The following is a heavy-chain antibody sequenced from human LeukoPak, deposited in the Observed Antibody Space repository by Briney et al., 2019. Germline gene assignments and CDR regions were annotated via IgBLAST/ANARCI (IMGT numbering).Heavy chain of an antibody. CDR2: IYHSGST. V-gene: IGHV4-30-2*01. J-gene: IGHJ5*02. D-gene: IGHD1-1*01. CDR1: GGSISSGGYY. CDR3: ARVSNMNWNDVGYWFDP. Sequence: SETLSLTCTVSGGSISSGGYYWSWIRQPPGKGLEWIGYIYHSGSTYYNPSLKSRVTISVDRSKNQFSQKLSSVTAADTAAYYCARVSNMNWNDVGYWFDPWGQGTLATVSS.